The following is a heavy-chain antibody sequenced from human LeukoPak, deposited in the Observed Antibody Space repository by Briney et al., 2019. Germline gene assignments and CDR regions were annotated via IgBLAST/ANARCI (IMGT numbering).Heavy chain of an antibody. D-gene: IGHD2-8*01. CDR3: ARGRCPNGVCYDDRGHFDF. CDR1: GGSISVSGCSISSHY. V-gene: IGHV4-61*01. Sequence: PSETLSLTCTVSGGSISVSGCSISSHYWNWIRQTPGKGLEWIGSIFYTGSTNYSPSLKSRVTISVDTSKNQFSLNLNSVTAADTAVYYCARGRCPNGVCYDDRGHFDFWGQGTLATVSS. J-gene: IGHJ4*02. CDR2: IFYTGST.